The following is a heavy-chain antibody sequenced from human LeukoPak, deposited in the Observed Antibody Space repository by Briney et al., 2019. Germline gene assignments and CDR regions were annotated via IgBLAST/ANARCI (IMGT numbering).Heavy chain of an antibody. CDR3: ARREGLQVYYFDY. V-gene: IGHV5-51*01. CDR2: IYPGDSDT. Sequence: GESLKISCKGSGYSFTSYWIGWVRQMPGKGLEWMGIIYPGDSDTRYSPSFQGQVTISADKSISTAYPQWSSLKASDTAMYYCARREGLQVYYFDYWGQGTLVTVSS. CDR1: GYSFTSYW. J-gene: IGHJ4*02. D-gene: IGHD4-11*01.